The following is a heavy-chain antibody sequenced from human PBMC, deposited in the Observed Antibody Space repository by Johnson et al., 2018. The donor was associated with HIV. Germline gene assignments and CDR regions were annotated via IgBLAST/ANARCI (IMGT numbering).Heavy chain of an antibody. CDR3: ARGNTFDI. CDR2: IDTDGSST. V-gene: IGHV3-74*02. Sequence: VQLVESGGDFVKPGGSLRLSCAASGFTFDDYGMNWVRQAPGKGLEWVSRIDTDGSSTSYADSVKGRFTISRDNSKTTLYLQMNSLTAGDTAVYYWARGNTFDIWGQGTMVTVSS. J-gene: IGHJ3*02. CDR1: GFTFDDYG.